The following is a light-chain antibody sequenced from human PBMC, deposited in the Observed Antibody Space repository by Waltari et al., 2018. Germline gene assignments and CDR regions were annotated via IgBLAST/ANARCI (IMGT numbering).Light chain of an antibody. J-gene: IGKJ4*01. CDR1: QSIGTY. CDR3: QQSYINPSPT. Sequence: DIQMTQSPSSLSASVGDRVTITCRASQSIGTYSNWYQQKPGKAPKLLIYAASSLQSGVPARFSGSGSGTDFTLTISSLLPEDLATYYCQQSYINPSPTFGGGTKVEIK. CDR2: AAS. V-gene: IGKV1-39*01.